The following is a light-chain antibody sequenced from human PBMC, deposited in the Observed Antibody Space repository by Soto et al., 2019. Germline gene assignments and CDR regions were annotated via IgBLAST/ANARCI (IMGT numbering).Light chain of an antibody. CDR2: DAS. CDR1: HNIERW. CDR3: QQFAISPT. Sequence: IQMTQSPSTLSASVGDRVTITCRASHNIERWMAWYQQKPGKAPSLLIFDASTLQSGVSSRFSGRGSGKDFTLTISSLQPDYFATYYCQQFAISPTFGQGTKEDVK. J-gene: IGKJ1*01. V-gene: IGKV1-5*01.